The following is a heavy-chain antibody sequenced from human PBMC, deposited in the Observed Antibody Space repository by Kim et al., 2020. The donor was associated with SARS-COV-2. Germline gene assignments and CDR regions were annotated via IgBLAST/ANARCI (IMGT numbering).Heavy chain of an antibody. D-gene: IGHD3-22*01. CDR2: ISGSGGST. CDR1: GFTFSSYA. V-gene: IGHV3-23*01. CDR3: SQRGKDSSGYYIY. J-gene: IGHJ4*02. Sequence: GGSLRLSCAASGFTFSSYAMSWVRQAPGKGLEWVSAISGSGGSTYYADSVKGRFTISRDNSKNTLYLQMNSLRAEDTAVYYCSQRGKDSSGYYIYWGQGTLVTVSS.